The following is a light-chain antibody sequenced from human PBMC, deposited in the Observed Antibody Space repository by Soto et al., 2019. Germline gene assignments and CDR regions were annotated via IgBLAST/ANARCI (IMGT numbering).Light chain of an antibody. Sequence: QSVLTQPPSVSGAPGQRVTISCTGSSSNIGAGYDVHWYQQLPGTAPKLLIYRNNNRPSGVPDRFSGSKSGTSASLAITGLQAEDEADYYCQSYERSLSRWVFGGGTKVTVL. CDR2: RNN. J-gene: IGLJ3*02. CDR3: QSYERSLSRWV. CDR1: SSNIGAGYD. V-gene: IGLV1-40*01.